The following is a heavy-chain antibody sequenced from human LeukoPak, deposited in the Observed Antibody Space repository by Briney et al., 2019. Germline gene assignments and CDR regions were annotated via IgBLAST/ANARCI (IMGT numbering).Heavy chain of an antibody. CDR3: ARFHGDYDAFDI. CDR1: GFTFSDYF. D-gene: IGHD4-17*01. J-gene: IGHJ3*02. V-gene: IGHV3-11*04. CDR2: INSAGNNI. Sequence: PGGSLRLSCVASGFTFSDYFMSWIRQAPGKGLEWLSFINSAGNNIYYADSVKGRFTISRDNSKETLYLEVNSLRVEDTAVYYCARFHGDYDAFDIWGQGTMVTVSS.